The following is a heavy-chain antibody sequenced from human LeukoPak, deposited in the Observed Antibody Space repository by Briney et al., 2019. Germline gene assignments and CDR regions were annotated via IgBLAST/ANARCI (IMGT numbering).Heavy chain of an antibody. V-gene: IGHV3-73*01. CDR3: TNGSAKMGGNTGLEFAY. CDR2: IRSKSNSYET. J-gene: IGHJ4*02. Sequence: GRSLRLSCAASGFTFSGSAMHWVRHASGKGREGVGRIRSKSNSYETAYAASVKGRFTISRDDSNNTAYLQMTSLKTEDTAVYYCTNGSAKMGGNTGLEFAYWGQGTLVTVSS. CDR1: GFTFSGSA. D-gene: IGHD1-26*01.